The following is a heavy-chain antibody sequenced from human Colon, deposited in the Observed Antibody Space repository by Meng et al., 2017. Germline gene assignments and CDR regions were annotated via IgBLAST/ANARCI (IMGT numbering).Heavy chain of an antibody. CDR1: GGSINSDKW. J-gene: IGHJ3*02. V-gene: IGHV4-4*02. Sequence: GSLRLSCAVSGGSINSDKWWSWVRQPPGKGLEWVGEIYRSGKTNYAPSLKSRATISIDNSKNQVSLRLSSVTAADAAVYYCARGGAPYGYDIWGQGTMVTVSS. CDR3: ARGGAPYGYDI. D-gene: IGHD4-17*01. CDR2: IYRSGKT.